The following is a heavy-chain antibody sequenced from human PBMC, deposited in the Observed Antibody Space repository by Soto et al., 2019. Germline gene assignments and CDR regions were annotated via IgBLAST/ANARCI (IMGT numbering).Heavy chain of an antibody. CDR1: GFTFSSYG. CDR3: AKADPPDY. Sequence: QVQLVESGGGVVQPGRSLRLSCAASGFTFSSYGMHWVRQAPGKGLEWVAVISYDGSNKYYADSVKGRFTISRDNSKNTLYLKMNSLRAEDTAVYYGAKADPPDYWGQGTLVTVSS. J-gene: IGHJ4*02. CDR2: ISYDGSNK. V-gene: IGHV3-30*18.